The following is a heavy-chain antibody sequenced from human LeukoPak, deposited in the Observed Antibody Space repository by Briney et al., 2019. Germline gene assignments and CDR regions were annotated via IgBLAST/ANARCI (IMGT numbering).Heavy chain of an antibody. V-gene: IGHV3-53*01. CDR2: IYNGGTT. CDR3: ARARGYSYDDAFDI. J-gene: IGHJ3*02. D-gene: IGHD5-18*01. Sequence: GGSLRLSCAASEFSDGSNYMSWVRQAPGKGLEWVSVIYNGGTTYYADSVKGRFTISRDNPKNTLYLQMNSLRAEDTAVYYCARARGYSYDDAFDIWGQGTMVTVSS. CDR1: EFSDGSNY.